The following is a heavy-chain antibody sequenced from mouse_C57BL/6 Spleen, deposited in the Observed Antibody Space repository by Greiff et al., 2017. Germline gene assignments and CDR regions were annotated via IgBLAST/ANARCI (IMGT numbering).Heavy chain of an antibody. CDR1: GYTFTSYW. V-gene: IGHV1-59*01. D-gene: IGHD1-1*01. CDR3: ARGAYGSVSFDY. Sequence: QVQLQQPGAELVRPGTSVKLSCKASGYTFTSYWMHWVKQRPGQGLEWIGVIDPSDSYTNYNQKFKGKATLTVDTSSSTAYMQLSSLTSEDAAVFYCARGAYGSVSFDYWGQGTTLTVSS. CDR2: IDPSDSYT. J-gene: IGHJ2*01.